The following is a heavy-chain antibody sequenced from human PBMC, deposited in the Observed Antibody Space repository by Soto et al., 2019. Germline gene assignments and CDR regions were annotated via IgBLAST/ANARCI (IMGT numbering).Heavy chain of an antibody. CDR1: GYSISSGYY. D-gene: IGHD5-12*01. V-gene: IGHV4-38-2*01. Sequence: PSETLSLTCAVSGYSISSGYYWGWIRQPPGKGLEWIGSIYHGGSTYYNPSLKSRVTISVDTSKNQFSLKLSSVTAADTAVYYCASRGLATNAFDIWGQGTMVTVSS. J-gene: IGHJ3*02. CDR3: ASRGLATNAFDI. CDR2: IYHGGST.